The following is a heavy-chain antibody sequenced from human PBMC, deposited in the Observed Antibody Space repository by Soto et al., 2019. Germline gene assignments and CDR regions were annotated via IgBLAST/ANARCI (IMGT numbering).Heavy chain of an antibody. Sequence: QVQLVQSGAEVKKPGASVKVSCKASGYTFTSYDLNWVRQAPGQGLEWVGWMSPNSGHTGYAQKFQGRVTMTRDTSISTAYRELSSLRSEDTAVYYGARDYGGNSGWFDPWGQGTLVTVSS. CDR1: GYTFTSYD. CDR2: MSPNSGHT. V-gene: IGHV1-8*01. D-gene: IGHD4-17*01. J-gene: IGHJ5*02. CDR3: ARDYGGNSGWFDP.